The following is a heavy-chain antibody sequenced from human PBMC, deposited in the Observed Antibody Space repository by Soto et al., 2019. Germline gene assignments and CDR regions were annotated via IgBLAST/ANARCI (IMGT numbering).Heavy chain of an antibody. J-gene: IGHJ4*02. V-gene: IGHV1-18*01. D-gene: IGHD1-1*01. CDR3: TRGRYGEY. CDR1: GYIFTTYG. Sequence: QVHLVQSGAEVKKPGASVKVSCKGSGYIFTTYGITWVRQAPGQGLEWMGWISAHNGNTNYAQKLQGRVTVTRDTSTSTAYMERRNRTSDDTAVYYCTRGRYGEYWGQGALVTVSS. CDR2: ISAHNGNT.